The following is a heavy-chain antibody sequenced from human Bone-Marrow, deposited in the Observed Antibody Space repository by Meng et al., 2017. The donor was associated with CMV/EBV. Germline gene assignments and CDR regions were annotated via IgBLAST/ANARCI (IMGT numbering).Heavy chain of an antibody. J-gene: IGHJ4*02. CDR2: INPNSGGT. V-gene: IGHV1-2*02. D-gene: IGHD2-2*02. CDR1: GYTFTSYD. Sequence: ASVKVSCKASGYTFTSYDISWVRQAPGHGLEWMGWINPNSGGTNYAQKFQGRVTMTRDTSISTAYMELSRLRSDDTAVYYCARLGYCSSTSCYTVSNCYFDYWGQGTLVTVSS. CDR3: ARLGYCSSTSCYTVSNCYFDY.